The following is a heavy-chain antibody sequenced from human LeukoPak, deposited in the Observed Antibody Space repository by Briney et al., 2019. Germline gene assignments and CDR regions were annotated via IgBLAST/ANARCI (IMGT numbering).Heavy chain of an antibody. CDR1: GYSFTSYW. CDR2: IYPGDSDT. Sequence: GESLQISCKGSGYSFTSYWIGWVRQLPGKGLEWMGIIYPGDSDTRYSPSFQGQVTISADKSISTAYLQWSSLKASDTAMYYCARQERWNYYDSSGLFGYYFDYWGQGTLVTVSS. CDR3: ARQERWNYYDSSGLFGYYFDY. D-gene: IGHD3-22*01. V-gene: IGHV5-51*01. J-gene: IGHJ4*02.